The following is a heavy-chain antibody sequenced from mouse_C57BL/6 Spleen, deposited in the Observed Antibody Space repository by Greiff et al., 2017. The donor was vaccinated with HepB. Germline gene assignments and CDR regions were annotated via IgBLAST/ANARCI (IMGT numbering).Heavy chain of an antibody. CDR3: VRADYYGSSCYFDY. V-gene: IGHV10-3*01. D-gene: IGHD1-1*01. CDR2: IRSKSSNYAT. J-gene: IGHJ2*01. CDR1: GFTFNTYA. Sequence: EVQLVESGGGLVQPKGSLKLSCAASGFTFNTYAMHWVRQAPGKGLEWVARIRSKSSNYATYYADSVKDRFTISRDDSQSMLYLQMNNLKTEDTAMYYCVRADYYGSSCYFDYWGQGTTLTVSS.